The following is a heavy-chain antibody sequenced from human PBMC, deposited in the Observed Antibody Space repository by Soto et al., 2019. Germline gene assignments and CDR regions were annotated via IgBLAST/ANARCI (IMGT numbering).Heavy chain of an antibody. J-gene: IGHJ6*03. V-gene: IGHV1-8*01. CDR2: MNPNSGNT. CDR3: ARGSAYCGGDCYPYYSYYYTDV. Sequence: ASGKVSCKASGYTFTRYDSNWVRQATGQGLEWMGWMNPNSGNTGYAQKFQGRVTMTRNTSISTAYMELSSLRSEDTAVYYCARGSAYCGGDCYPYYSYYYTDVWGKGTTVTVSS. CDR1: GYTFTRYD. D-gene: IGHD2-21*01.